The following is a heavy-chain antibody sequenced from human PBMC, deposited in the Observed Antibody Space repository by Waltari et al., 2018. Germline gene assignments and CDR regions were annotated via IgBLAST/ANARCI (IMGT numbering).Heavy chain of an antibody. CDR3: ARIPRGSVIIGAFDI. CDR2: MYFSGTH. CDR1: GDSITSHF. Sequence: VQLQESGPGLVKPSETLSLSCDVSGDSITSHFWSWIRQAPGKGLEWIGYMYFSGTHNYNPSLKSRVTIAIDTSKNHFSLNLRSVTAADTAIYYCARIPRGSVIIGAFDIWGQGTQVTVSS. V-gene: IGHV4-59*11. D-gene: IGHD3-22*01. J-gene: IGHJ3*02.